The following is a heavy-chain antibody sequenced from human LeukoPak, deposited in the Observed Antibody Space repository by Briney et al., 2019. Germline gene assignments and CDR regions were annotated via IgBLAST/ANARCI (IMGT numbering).Heavy chain of an antibody. CDR1: GFTFNTYS. J-gene: IGHJ3*02. CDR2: ISDNSNYI. V-gene: IGHV3-21*04. Sequence: PGGSLRLSCAASGFTFNTYSMNWVRQAPGKGLEWVSSISDNSNYIYYSDSVEGRFTISRDNAKNSLYMEMKSLRPEDTALYYCVKDSEVVADAFDIWGQGTKVTVSS. CDR3: VKDSEVVADAFDI. D-gene: IGHD3-22*01.